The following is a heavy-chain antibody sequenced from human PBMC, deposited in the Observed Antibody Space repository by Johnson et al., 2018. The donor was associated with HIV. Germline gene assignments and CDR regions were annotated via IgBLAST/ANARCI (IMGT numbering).Heavy chain of an antibody. CDR1: GFTFSSYG. J-gene: IGHJ3*02. CDR3: ATRDPTYRPGVFDI. D-gene: IGHD2-2*02. CDR2: IWYDGSNK. V-gene: IGHV3-33*01. Sequence: QEKLVESGGGVVQPGRSLRLSCAASGFTFSSYGMHWVRQAPGKGLEWVAVIWYDGSNKYYADSVKGRFTISRDNSKNTLYLQMNSLRAEDMAVYYCATRDPTYRPGVFDIWGQGTMVTVSS.